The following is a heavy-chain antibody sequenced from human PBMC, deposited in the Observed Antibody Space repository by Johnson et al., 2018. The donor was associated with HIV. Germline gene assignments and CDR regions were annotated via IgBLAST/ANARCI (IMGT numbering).Heavy chain of an antibody. D-gene: IGHD6-13*01. V-gene: IGHV3-20*04. Sequence: VHLVESGGGVVRPGGSLRLSCAASGFTFDDYGMSWVRQGPGKGLEWVSGINSDGSNTNYADSVKGRFTISRDNAKKTLYLQMNSLRVEDTAVYYCARDDSSRQAFDIWGQGTMVTVSS. CDR2: INSDGSNT. CDR3: ARDDSSRQAFDI. CDR1: GFTFDDYG. J-gene: IGHJ3*02.